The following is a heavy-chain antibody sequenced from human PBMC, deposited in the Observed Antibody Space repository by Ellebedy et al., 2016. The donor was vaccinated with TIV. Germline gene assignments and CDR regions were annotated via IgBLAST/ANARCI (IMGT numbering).Heavy chain of an antibody. CDR2: INPNSGGT. J-gene: IGHJ5*02. CDR1: GYTFTGYY. V-gene: IGHV1-2*02. D-gene: IGHD3-16*02. Sequence: AASVKVSCQASGYTFTGYYMHWVRQAPGQGLEWMGWINPNSGGTNYAQKFQGRVTMTRDTSISTAYMELSRLRSDDTAVYYCARDMITFGGVIVRLRWFDPWGQGTLVTVSS. CDR3: ARDMITFGGVIVRLRWFDP.